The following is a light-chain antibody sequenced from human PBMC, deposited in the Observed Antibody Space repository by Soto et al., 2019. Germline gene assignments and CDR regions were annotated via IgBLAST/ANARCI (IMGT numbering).Light chain of an antibody. Sequence: EIVLTQSPGTLSLSPGERATLSCRASQSVSSSYLAWYQQKPGQAPRLLIYGASSRATGIPDRFSGSGSGTDFTLTISRLEPDDLAVYYCQQYGSSRWTFGQGPKVDIK. CDR3: QQYGSSRWT. V-gene: IGKV3-20*01. CDR2: GAS. CDR1: QSVSSSY. J-gene: IGKJ1*01.